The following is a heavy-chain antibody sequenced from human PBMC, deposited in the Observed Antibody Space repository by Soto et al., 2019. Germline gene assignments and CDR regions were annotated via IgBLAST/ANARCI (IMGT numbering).Heavy chain of an antibody. CDR1: GFTFSNYW. V-gene: IGHV3-74*01. CDR2: INSDGTRK. J-gene: IGHJ5*01. D-gene: IGHD3-16*01. Sequence: DVQLVESGGGLVQPGGSLRLSCAASGFTFSNYWMHWVSQGPGQGLEWVLRINSDGTRKNHAESVKGRLTISRDNAKKTLYLQMNSLTADDTAVYYCARAGHMNTPTPLSWFDSWGQGTLVSVSS. CDR3: ARAGHMNTPTPLSWFDS.